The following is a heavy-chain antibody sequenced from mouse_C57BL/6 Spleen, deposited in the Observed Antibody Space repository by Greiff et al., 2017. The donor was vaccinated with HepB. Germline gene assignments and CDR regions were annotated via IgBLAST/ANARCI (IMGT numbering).Heavy chain of an antibody. V-gene: IGHV3-6*01. J-gene: IGHJ1*03. CDR3: ARESGYFDV. CDR1: GYSITSGYY. CDR2: ISYDGSN. Sequence: VQLVESGPGLVKPSQSLSLTCSVTGYSITSGYYWNWIRQFPGNKLEWMGYISYDGSNNYNPSLKNRISITRDTSKNQFFLKLNSVTTEDTATYYCARESGYFDVWGTGTTVTVSS.